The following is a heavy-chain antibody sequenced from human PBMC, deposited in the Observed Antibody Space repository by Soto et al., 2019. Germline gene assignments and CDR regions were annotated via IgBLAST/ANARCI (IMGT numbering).Heavy chain of an antibody. Sequence: VQVLESGGGLVQPGGSLRLSCAASGFSFSNYAMMWVRQAPGKGLEWVSTISGSGGSTYYEDSVKGRFTISRDNSKNTLYLQMNSLRDDDTAEYYCAKDGRGSNPRAFDIWGQGTMVTVSS. V-gene: IGHV3-23*01. J-gene: IGHJ3*02. CDR1: GFSFSNYA. CDR2: ISGSGGST. CDR3: AKDGRGSNPRAFDI. D-gene: IGHD2-15*01.